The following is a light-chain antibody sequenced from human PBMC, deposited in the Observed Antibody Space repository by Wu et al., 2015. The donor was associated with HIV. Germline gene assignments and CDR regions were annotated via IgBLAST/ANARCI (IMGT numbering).Light chain of an antibody. J-gene: IGKJ1*01. CDR2: GAS. Sequence: EIVMTQSPATLSVSPGERATLSCRTSQSVNNKLAWYQQKPGQAPRLLLYGASTRASGIPARFTGSGFGTYFTLTISSLQSEDFAVYYCQQYNNWPRTFGQGTKVEIK. CDR1: QSVNNK. V-gene: IGKV3-15*01. CDR3: QQYNNWPRT.